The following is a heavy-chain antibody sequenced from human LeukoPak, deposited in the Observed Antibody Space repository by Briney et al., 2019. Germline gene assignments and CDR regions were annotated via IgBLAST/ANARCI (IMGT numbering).Heavy chain of an antibody. Sequence: PGGALRLSCAASGFTFSSFGMHWVRKAPGKGLEWVAVISYDGSYKYYVDSVKGRFTISRDNSKNTLYLQMNSLRADDTVVYYCAPNRMTTVTTGYGMDVWGQGTTVTVSS. CDR1: GFTFSSFG. D-gene: IGHD4-17*01. J-gene: IGHJ6*02. CDR3: APNRMTTVTTGYGMDV. CDR2: ISYDGSYK. V-gene: IGHV3-30*03.